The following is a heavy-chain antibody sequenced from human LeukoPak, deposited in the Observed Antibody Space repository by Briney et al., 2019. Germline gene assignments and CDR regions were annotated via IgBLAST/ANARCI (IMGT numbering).Heavy chain of an antibody. J-gene: IGHJ5*02. CDR1: GFGFTSFG. CDR2: ISNYFGVT. D-gene: IGHD4-11*01. CDR3: ARDSDYSGNGNGDWSDP. V-gene: IGHV1-18*04. Sequence: ASVNVSCKASGFGFTSFGVSWVRQAPGQGLEWMGWISNYFGVTHYAEKFEDRVTMTIDTSTATAYMELRSLRYDDTAIYYCARDSDYSGNGNGDWSDPWGQGTVVTVSS.